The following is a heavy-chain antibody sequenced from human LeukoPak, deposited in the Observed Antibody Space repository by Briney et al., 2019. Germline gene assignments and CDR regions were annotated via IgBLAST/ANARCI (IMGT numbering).Heavy chain of an antibody. J-gene: IGHJ5*02. CDR3: ARDLSRITGTTNWFDP. CDR1: GGTFSSYA. Sequence: ASVKVSCKASGGTFSSYAISWVRQAPGQGLEWMGGIIPIFGTANYAQKFQGRVTITADESTSTAYMELSSLRPEDTAVYYCARDLSRITGTTNWFDPWGQGTLVTVSS. V-gene: IGHV1-69*13. D-gene: IGHD1-7*01. CDR2: IIPIFGTA.